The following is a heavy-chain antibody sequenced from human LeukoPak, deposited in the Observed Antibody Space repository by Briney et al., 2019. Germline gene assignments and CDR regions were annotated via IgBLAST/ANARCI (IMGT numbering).Heavy chain of an antibody. CDR2: INPNSGGT. J-gene: IGHJ4*02. CDR1: GYTFTGYY. Sequence: ASVKVSCKASGYTFTGYYMHWVRQAPGQGLEWMGWINPNSGGTNYAQKFQGRVTMTRDTSTSTVYMELSSLRSEDTAVYYCARELPGHYGSGSYDYWGQGTLVTVSS. CDR3: ARELPGHYGSGSYDY. D-gene: IGHD3-10*01. V-gene: IGHV1-2*02.